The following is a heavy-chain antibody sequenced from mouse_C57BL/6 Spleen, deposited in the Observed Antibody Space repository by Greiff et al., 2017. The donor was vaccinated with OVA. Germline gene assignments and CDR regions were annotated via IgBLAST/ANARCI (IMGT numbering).Heavy chain of an antibody. D-gene: IGHD2-5*01. CDR1: GYTFTSYW. Sequence: QVQLQQPGAELVRPGSSVKLSCKASGYTFTSYWMHWVKQRPIQGLEWIGNIDPSDSETHYNQKFKDKATLTVDKSSSTAYMQLSSLTSEDSAVYYGARRGSNVYYAMDYWGQGTSVTVSS. CDR2: IDPSDSET. V-gene: IGHV1-52*01. CDR3: ARRGSNVYYAMDY. J-gene: IGHJ4*01.